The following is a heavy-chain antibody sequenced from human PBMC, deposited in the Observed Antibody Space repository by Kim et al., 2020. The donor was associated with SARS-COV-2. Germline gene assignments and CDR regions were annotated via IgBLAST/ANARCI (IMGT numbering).Heavy chain of an antibody. D-gene: IGHD1-20*01. CDR1: GFTFSSYG. Sequence: GGPLRLSCAASGFTFSSYGMHWVRQAPGKGLEWVAVIWYDGSNKYYADSVKGRFTISRDNSKNTLYLQMNSLRAEDTAVYYCARDRAVRYFDYWGQGTLVTVSS. J-gene: IGHJ4*02. CDR3: ARDRAVRYFDY. V-gene: IGHV3-33*01. CDR2: IWYDGSNK.